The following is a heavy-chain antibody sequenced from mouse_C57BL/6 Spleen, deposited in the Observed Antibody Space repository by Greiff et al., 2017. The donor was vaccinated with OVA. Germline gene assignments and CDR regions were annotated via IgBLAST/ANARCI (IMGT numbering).Heavy chain of an antibody. Sequence: EVKVVESGPVLVKPGASVKMSCKASGYTFTDYYMNWVKQSHGKSLEWIGVINPYNGGTSYNQKFKGKATLTVDKSSSTAYMELNSLTSEDSAVYYCARNYYGSSPAWFAYWGQGTLVTVSA. CDR3: ARNYYGSSPAWFAY. CDR1: GYTFTDYY. V-gene: IGHV1-19*01. D-gene: IGHD1-1*01. J-gene: IGHJ3*01. CDR2: INPYNGGT.